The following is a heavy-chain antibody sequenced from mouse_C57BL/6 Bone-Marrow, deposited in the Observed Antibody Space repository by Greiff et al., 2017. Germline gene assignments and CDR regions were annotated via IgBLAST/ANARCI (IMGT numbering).Heavy chain of an antibody. CDR2: ISSGGSYT. CDR1: GFTFSSYG. V-gene: IGHV5-6*01. Sequence: EVQRVESGGDLVKPGGSLKLSCAASGFTFSSYGMSWVRQTPDKRLEWVASISSGGSYTYYPDSVKGRFTISRDKAKNTLYLQLSSLKSEDTAMYYCARESYYRNDRAMDYWGQGTSVTVSS. J-gene: IGHJ4*01. D-gene: IGHD2-14*01. CDR3: ARESYYRNDRAMDY.